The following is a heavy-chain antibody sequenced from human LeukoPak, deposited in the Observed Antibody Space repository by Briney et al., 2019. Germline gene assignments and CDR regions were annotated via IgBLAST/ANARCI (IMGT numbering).Heavy chain of an antibody. D-gene: IGHD2-21*02. CDR1: GFTFSSYC. Sequence: PGGSLRLSCAASGFTFSSYCMNWVRQAPGKGLEWVSSISSSSSYIYYADSVKGRFTISRDNAKNSLYLQMNSLRAEDTAVYYCARSNCGGDCYQSLDYWGQGTLVTVSS. CDR2: ISSSSSYI. J-gene: IGHJ4*02. CDR3: ARSNCGGDCYQSLDY. V-gene: IGHV3-21*01.